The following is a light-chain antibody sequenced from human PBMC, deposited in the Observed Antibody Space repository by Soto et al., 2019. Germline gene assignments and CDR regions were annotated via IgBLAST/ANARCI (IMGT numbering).Light chain of an antibody. J-gene: IGLJ1*01. CDR1: TSDVGAYNY. V-gene: IGLV2-14*01. CDR2: EVS. Sequence: QSVLPQPASVSGSPGQSITISCTGSTSDVGAYNYVSWYKHHPGQAPQLMIYEVSNRPSGVSNRFSGSKSGNTASLTISGLKADDEGDYYCSSKTSSSVPFAFGISTK. CDR3: SSKTSSSVPFA.